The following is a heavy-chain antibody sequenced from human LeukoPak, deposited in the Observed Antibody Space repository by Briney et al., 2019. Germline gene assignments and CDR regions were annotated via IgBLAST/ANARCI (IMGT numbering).Heavy chain of an antibody. V-gene: IGHV3-11*01. CDR2: ISSSGSTI. Sequence: GGSLRLSCVASGFTFSDYYMSWIRQAPGKGLEWVSYISSSGSTIYYADSVKGRFTISRDNAKNSLYLQMNSLRAEDTAVYYCARDYGDYPQRDAFDIWGQGTMVTVSS. J-gene: IGHJ3*02. D-gene: IGHD4-17*01. CDR1: GFTFSDYY. CDR3: ARDYGDYPQRDAFDI.